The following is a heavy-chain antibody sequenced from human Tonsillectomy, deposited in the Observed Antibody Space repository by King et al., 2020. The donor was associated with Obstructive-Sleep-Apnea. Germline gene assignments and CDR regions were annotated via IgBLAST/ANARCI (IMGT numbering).Heavy chain of an antibody. CDR3: ARDKYNDYPLLSGLAV. D-gene: IGHD2-2*01. CDR1: GFTFSSYA. V-gene: IGHV3-30*04. CDR2: ISFDGSIK. J-gene: IGHJ6*02. Sequence: VQLVESGGGVVQPGRSLRLSCAASGFTFSSYAMHWVRQAPGKGLEWVTLISFDGSIKSYADSVKGRFTVSRDNSRSTLYLRLNSLRAEDTALYYCARDKYNDYPLLSGLAVWGQGTTVTVSS.